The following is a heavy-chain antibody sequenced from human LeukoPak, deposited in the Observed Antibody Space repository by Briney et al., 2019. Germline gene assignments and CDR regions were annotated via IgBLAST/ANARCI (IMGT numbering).Heavy chain of an antibody. D-gene: IGHD3-16*01. J-gene: IGHJ4*02. V-gene: IGHV3-23*01. CDR1: GFTFNTYV. CDR3: AKDWGG. Sequence: SGGSVRLSCVASGFTFNTYVMTWVRQAPGKGLEWVSDISGSGDITSYADSVKGRFTISRDNSKNTLYLQMNNLRVGDTAIYYCAKDWGGWGQGTLVTVSS. CDR2: ISGSGDIT.